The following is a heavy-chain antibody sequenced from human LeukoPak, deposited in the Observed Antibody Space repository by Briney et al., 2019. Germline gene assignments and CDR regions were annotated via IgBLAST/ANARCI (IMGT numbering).Heavy chain of an antibody. CDR1: GFTVSNNY. Sequence: PGGSLRLSCAAPGFTVSNNYMNWVRQAPGKGLEWVSLIYSGGDTHYADSVKGRFTISRDSSKNTPYLQMNSLRAEDTAVYYCARDPPAVRTNTYAWGQGTLVAVSS. CDR3: ARDPPAVRTNTYA. J-gene: IGHJ5*02. V-gene: IGHV3-66*01. CDR2: IYSGGDT. D-gene: IGHD4/OR15-4a*01.